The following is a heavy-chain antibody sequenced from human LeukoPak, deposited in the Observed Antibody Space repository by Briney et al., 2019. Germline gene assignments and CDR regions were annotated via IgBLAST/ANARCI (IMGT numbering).Heavy chain of an antibody. D-gene: IGHD6-19*01. CDR1: GGSISSGSYY. CDR3: ASQPSQWLVRGGEAYYLDY. Sequence: SETLSLTRTVSGGSISSGSYYWSWIRQPAGKGLEWIGRIYTSGSTNYNPSLKSRVTISVDTSKNQFSLKLSSVTAADTAVYYCASQPSQWLVRGGEAYYLDYWGQGTLVTVSS. CDR2: IYTSGST. J-gene: IGHJ4*02. V-gene: IGHV4-61*02.